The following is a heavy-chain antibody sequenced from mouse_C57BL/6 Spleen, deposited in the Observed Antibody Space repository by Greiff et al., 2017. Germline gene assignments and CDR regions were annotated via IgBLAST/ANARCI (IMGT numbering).Heavy chain of an antibody. CDR1: GYTFTSYW. Sequence: QVQLQQPGAELVKPGASVKVSCKASGYTFTSYWMHWVKQRPGQGLEWIGRIHPSDSDTNYNQKFKGKATLTVDKSSSTAYMQLSSLTSEDSAVYYCAIPSDIYYGYDRGDYYAMDYWGQGTSVTVSS. D-gene: IGHD2-2*01. CDR3: AIPSDIYYGYDRGDYYAMDY. J-gene: IGHJ4*01. V-gene: IGHV1-74*01. CDR2: IHPSDSDT.